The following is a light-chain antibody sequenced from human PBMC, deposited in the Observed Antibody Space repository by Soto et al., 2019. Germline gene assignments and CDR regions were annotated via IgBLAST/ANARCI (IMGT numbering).Light chain of an antibody. V-gene: IGKV1-33*01. Sequence: DIQMTQAPSSLSASVGGRFTITCRASQSIGRFLNWHKQKPGKAPNVLINVASTLRSGVPSRLSGSGSGTDFTFTISRMKPEDIATYYCRQYDNIPTFGHGTRLEIK. CDR2: VAS. J-gene: IGKJ5*01. CDR1: QSIGRF. CDR3: RQYDNIPT.